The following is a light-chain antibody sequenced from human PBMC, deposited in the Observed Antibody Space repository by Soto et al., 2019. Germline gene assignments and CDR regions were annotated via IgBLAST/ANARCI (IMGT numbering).Light chain of an antibody. CDR2: DAS. V-gene: IGKV3-11*01. J-gene: IGKJ1*01. Sequence: IVLTQSPATLSLSPGERATLSCSASQSVSGYLAWYQQKPGQAPRLLIYDASNRATCIPARFSGSESGTDFTLSRSILEPEDFAVYYCQQRSNSPRTCRQGTKGEIK. CDR3: QQRSNSPRT. CDR1: QSVSGY.